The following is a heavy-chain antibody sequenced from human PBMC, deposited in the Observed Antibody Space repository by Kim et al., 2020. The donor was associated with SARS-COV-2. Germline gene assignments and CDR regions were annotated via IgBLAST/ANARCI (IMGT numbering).Heavy chain of an antibody. CDR2: IRSKANSYAT. CDR3: TRVPPYSNSWWDAFDI. D-gene: IGHD6-13*01. V-gene: IGHV3-73*01. Sequence: GGSLRLSCAASGFTFSDSATYWVRQASGKGLEWVGRIRSKANSYATAYDVSVKGRFIISRDDSKNTAYLQMNSLKTEDTAIYYCTRVPPYSNSWWDAFDIWGQGTMVTVSS. CDR1: GFTFSDSA. J-gene: IGHJ3*02.